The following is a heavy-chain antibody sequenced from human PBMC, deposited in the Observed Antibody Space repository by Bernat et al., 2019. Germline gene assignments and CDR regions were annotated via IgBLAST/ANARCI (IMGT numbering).Heavy chain of an antibody. Sequence: QLQLQESGPGLVKPSETLSLTCTVSGGSISSSSYYWGWIRQPPGKGLEWIGSIYYSGSTYYNPSLKSRVTISVDTSKNQFSLKLSSVTAADTAVYYCARLVVVAVTRAYYDRCSAFDIWGQGTMVTVSS. CDR1: GGSISSSSYY. J-gene: IGHJ3*02. V-gene: IGHV4-39*01. CDR2: IYYSGST. CDR3: ARLVVVAVTRAYYDRCSAFDI. D-gene: IGHD2-15*01.